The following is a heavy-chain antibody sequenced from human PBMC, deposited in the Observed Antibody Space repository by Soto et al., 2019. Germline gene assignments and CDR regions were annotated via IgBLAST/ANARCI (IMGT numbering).Heavy chain of an antibody. D-gene: IGHD2-2*01. J-gene: IGHJ6*02. Sequence: ASVKVSCKASGYTFTSYGISWVRQAPGQGLGWMGWISAYNGNTNYAQKLQGRVTMTTDTSTSTAYMELRSLRSDDTAVYYCASGDIVVVPAAIYYYGMDVWGQGTTVTVSS. CDR1: GYTFTSYG. CDR2: ISAYNGNT. V-gene: IGHV1-18*04. CDR3: ASGDIVVVPAAIYYYGMDV.